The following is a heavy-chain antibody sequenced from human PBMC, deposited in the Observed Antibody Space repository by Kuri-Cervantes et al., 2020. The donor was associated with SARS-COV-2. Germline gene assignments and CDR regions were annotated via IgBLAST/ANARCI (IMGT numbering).Heavy chain of an antibody. V-gene: IGHV1-2*04. CDR3: ARSTPSRRLVVISQGGAFDI. J-gene: IGHJ3*02. CDR1: GYTFTGYY. D-gene: IGHD3-22*01. Sequence: ASVKVSCKASGYTFTGYYMHWVRQAPGQGLEWMGWINPNSGGTNYAQKFQGWVTMTRDTSISTVYMELSRLRSDDTAVYYCARSTPSRRLVVISQGGAFDIWGQGTMVTDSS. CDR2: INPNSGGT.